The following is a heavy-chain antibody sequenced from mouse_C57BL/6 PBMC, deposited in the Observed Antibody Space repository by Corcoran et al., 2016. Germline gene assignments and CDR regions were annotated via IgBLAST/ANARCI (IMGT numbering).Heavy chain of an antibody. V-gene: IGHV1-81*01. CDR3: ATMITTYYAMDY. CDR2: IYPRSGNT. Sequence: QVQLQQSGAELARPGASVKLSCKASGYNFTSYGISWVKQRTGQGLEWIGEIYPRSGNTYYNEKFKGKATLTADKSSSTAYMELRSLTSEDSAVYFCATMITTYYAMDYWGQGTSVTVSS. CDR1: GYNFTSYG. J-gene: IGHJ4*01. D-gene: IGHD2-4*01.